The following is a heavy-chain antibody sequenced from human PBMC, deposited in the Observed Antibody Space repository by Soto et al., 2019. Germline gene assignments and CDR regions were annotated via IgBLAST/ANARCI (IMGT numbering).Heavy chain of an antibody. CDR2: INHSGST. J-gene: IGHJ4*02. Sequence: NPSETLSLTCAVYGGSFSGYYWSWIRQPPGKGLEWIGEINHSGSTNYNPSLKSRVTISVDTSKNQFSLKLSSVTAADTAVYYCARAVTYSNSVPFDYWGQGTLVTVSS. CDR3: ARAVTYSNSVPFDY. CDR1: GGSFSGYY. V-gene: IGHV4-34*01. D-gene: IGHD4-4*01.